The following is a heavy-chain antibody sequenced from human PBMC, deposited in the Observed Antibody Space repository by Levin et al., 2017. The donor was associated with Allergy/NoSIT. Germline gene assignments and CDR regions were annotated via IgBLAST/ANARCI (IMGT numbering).Heavy chain of an antibody. Sequence: GESLKISCAASGFTFSSYAMSWVRQAPGKGLEWVSAISGSGGSTYYADSVKGRFTISRDNSKNTLYLQMNSLRAEDTAVYYCAKDLVFNDYGGFGGPYWYFDLWGRGTLVTVSS. CDR1: GFTFSSYA. J-gene: IGHJ2*01. CDR2: ISGSGGST. D-gene: IGHD4-17*01. V-gene: IGHV3-23*01. CDR3: AKDLVFNDYGGFGGPYWYFDL.